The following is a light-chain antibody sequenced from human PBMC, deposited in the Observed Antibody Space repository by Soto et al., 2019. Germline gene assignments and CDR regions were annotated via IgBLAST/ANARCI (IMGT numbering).Light chain of an antibody. CDR1: QRVSRN. J-gene: IGKJ5*01. V-gene: IGKV3-11*01. Sequence: EIVLTQSPGTVSLSPGERATLSCRASQRVSRNLAWYQQKPGQAPRLLIYDASNRATGIPARFSGSGSGTDFTLTISSLEPEDFAVYYCQQRSNWPPYTFGQGTRLEIK. CDR2: DAS. CDR3: QQRSNWPPYT.